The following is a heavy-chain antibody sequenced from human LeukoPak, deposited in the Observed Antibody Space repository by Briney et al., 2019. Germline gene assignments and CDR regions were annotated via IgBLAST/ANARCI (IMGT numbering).Heavy chain of an antibody. J-gene: IGHJ4*02. CDR1: GGSFSGYY. D-gene: IGHD3-16*01. CDR2: INHSGST. CDR3: ARAIPQAYRDYASVYFDY. Sequence: SETLSLTCAVYGGSFSGYYWSWIRQPPGKGLEWIGEINHSGSTNYNPSLKSRVTISVDTSKNQFSLKLSSVTAADTAVYYCARAIPQAYRDYASVYFDYWGRGTLVTVSS. V-gene: IGHV4-34*01.